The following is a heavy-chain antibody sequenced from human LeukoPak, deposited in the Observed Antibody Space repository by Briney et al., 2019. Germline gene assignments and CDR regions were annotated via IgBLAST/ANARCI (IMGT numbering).Heavy chain of an antibody. J-gene: IGHJ4*02. CDR1: GFTFSSYE. CDR2: IYSGGST. CDR3: ARAERGYSYGYSY. D-gene: IGHD5-18*01. Sequence: GGSLRLSCAASGFTFSSYEMNWVRQAPGKGLEWVSVIYSGGSTYYADSVKGRFTISRDNSKNTLYLQMNSLRAEDTAVYYCARAERGYSYGYSYWGQGTLVTVSS. V-gene: IGHV3-53*01.